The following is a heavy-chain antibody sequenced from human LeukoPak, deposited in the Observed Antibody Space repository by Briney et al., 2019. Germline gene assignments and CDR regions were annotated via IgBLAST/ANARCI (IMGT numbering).Heavy chain of an antibody. CDR1: RHTFTGYY. J-gene: IGHJ5*02. CDR2: INPNSGGT. CDR3: ASPDYYGSGSYKFDP. V-gene: IGHV1-2*02. Sequence: ASVKVSCKASRHTFTGYYMHWVRQAPGQGLEWMGWINPNSGGTKYAQQFLGRVTITTDTSISTAYMQLSSLRSDDTAVYYCASPDYYGSGSYKFDPWGQGTLVTVSS. D-gene: IGHD3-10*01.